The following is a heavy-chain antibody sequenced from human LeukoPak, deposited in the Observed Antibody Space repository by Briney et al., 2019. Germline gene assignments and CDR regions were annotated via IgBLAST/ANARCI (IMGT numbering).Heavy chain of an antibody. CDR3: ASGTYGDYVSSWYFDL. Sequence: PSETLSLTCTVSGGSISSYYWSWIRQPPGKGLEWIGYIYYSGSTNYNPSLKSRATISVDTSKNQFSLKLSSVTAADTAVYYCASGTYGDYVSSWYFDLWGRGTLVTVSS. V-gene: IGHV4-59*01. CDR2: IYYSGST. CDR1: GGSISSYY. D-gene: IGHD4-17*01. J-gene: IGHJ2*01.